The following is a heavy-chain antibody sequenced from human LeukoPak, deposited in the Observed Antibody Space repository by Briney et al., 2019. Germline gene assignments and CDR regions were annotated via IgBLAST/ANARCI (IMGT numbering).Heavy chain of an antibody. D-gene: IGHD6-13*01. CDR2: IYHSGST. Sequence: SQTLSLTCAVSGGSISSGGYSWSWIRQPPGTGLEWIGYIYHSGSTYYNPSLKSRVTISVDRSKNQFSLKLSSVTAADTAVYYCARGAIAAAGTDDVLGPSFDYWGQGTLVTVSS. V-gene: IGHV4-30-2*01. CDR3: ARGAIAAAGTDDVLGPSFDY. J-gene: IGHJ4*02. CDR1: GGSISSGGYS.